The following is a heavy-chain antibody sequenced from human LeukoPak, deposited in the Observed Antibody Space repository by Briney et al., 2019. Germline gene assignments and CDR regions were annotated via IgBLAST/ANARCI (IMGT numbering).Heavy chain of an antibody. V-gene: IGHV4-61*01. CDR2: IYYSGST. CDR3: ARDPIVRATT. CDR1: GGSVSSGSYY. D-gene: IGHD1-26*01. J-gene: IGHJ4*02. Sequence: SETLSLTCTVSGGSVSSGSYYWSWIRQPPGKGLEWIGYIYYSGSTNYNPSLKSRVTISVDTSKNQFSLKLSSVTAADTAVYYCARDPIVRATTWGQGTLVTVSS.